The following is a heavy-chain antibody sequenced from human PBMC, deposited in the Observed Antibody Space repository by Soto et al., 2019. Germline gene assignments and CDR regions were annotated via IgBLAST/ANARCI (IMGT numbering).Heavy chain of an antibody. CDR2: IYYSGST. V-gene: IGHV4-31*03. CDR1: GGSISSGGYY. CDR3: ARDNYGGNSHLFDY. Sequence: QVQLQESGPGLVKPSQTLSLTCTVSGGSISSGGYYWSWIRQHPGKGLEWIGYIYYSGSTYYNPSLKSRVTISVDMSKNQFSLKLSSVTAADTAVYYCARDNYGGNSHLFDYWGQGTLVTVSS. D-gene: IGHD4-17*01. J-gene: IGHJ4*02.